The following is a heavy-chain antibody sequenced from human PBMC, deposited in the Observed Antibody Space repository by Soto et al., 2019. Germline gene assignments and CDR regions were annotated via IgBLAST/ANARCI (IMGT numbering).Heavy chain of an antibody. CDR3: AREGVLLWFGEPLRGMDV. D-gene: IGHD3-10*01. CDR1: GGSGSSGSYY. J-gene: IGHJ6*02. Sequence: PSETLSLTCTVSGGSGSSGSYYWSWIRQPPGKGLEWIGYIYYSGSTNYNPSLKSRVTISVDTSKNQFSLKLSSVTAADTAVYFCAREGVLLWFGEPLRGMDVWGQGTTVTV. CDR2: IYYSGST. V-gene: IGHV4-61*01.